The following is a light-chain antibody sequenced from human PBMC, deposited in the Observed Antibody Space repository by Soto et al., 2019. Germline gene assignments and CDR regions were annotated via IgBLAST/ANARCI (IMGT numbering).Light chain of an antibody. Sequence: QSALTQPASVSGSPGQSITISCTGTSSDVGSYNLVSWYQQHPGKAPKLLIYDSDRRPSGIPDRFSGSKSGTSATLGITGLQTGDEADYYCGTWDDRLSAVVFGGGTKLTVL. CDR1: SSDVGSYNL. V-gene: IGLV2-14*02. CDR2: DSD. CDR3: GTWDDRLSAVV. J-gene: IGLJ2*01.